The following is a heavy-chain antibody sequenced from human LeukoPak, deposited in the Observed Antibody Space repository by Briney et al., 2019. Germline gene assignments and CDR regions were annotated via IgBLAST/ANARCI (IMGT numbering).Heavy chain of an antibody. CDR3: ARDGVADNYYYYGMDV. CDR1: GFTFSSYS. V-gene: IGHV3-21*01. J-gene: IGHJ6*02. CDR2: ISSSSSYI. D-gene: IGHD2-15*01. Sequence: GGSLRLSCAASGFTFSSYSMNWVRQAPGKGLEWVSSISSSSSYIYYADSVKGRFTISRDNAKNSLYLQMNSLRAEDTAVYYCARDGVADNYYYYGMDVWGQGTTVTASS.